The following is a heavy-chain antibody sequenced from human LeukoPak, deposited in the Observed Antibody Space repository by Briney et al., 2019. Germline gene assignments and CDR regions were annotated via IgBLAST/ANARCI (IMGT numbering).Heavy chain of an antibody. CDR1: GGSISSYY. V-gene: IGHV4-59*01. J-gene: IGHJ4*02. D-gene: IGHD6-13*01. CDR3: ASASRIAAAVPDY. Sequence: PSETLSLTCTVSGGSISSYYWSWIRQPPGKGLEWIGYIYYSGSTNYNPSLKSRVTISVDTSKNQFSLKLSSVTAADTAVYYCASASRIAAAVPDYWGQGTLVTVSS. CDR2: IYYSGST.